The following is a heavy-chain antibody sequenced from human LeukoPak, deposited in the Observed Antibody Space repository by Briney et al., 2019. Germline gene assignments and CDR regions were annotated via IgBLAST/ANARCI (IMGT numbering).Heavy chain of an antibody. Sequence: GGSLRLSCAAPGFTFSSYAMHWVRQAPGKGLEWVAVISYDGSNKYYADSVKGRFTISRDNSKNTLYLQMNSLRAEDTAVYYCAKEQLVPYFDYWGQGTLVTVSS. CDR2: ISYDGSNK. CDR3: AKEQLVPYFDY. V-gene: IGHV3-30-3*01. D-gene: IGHD6-6*01. J-gene: IGHJ4*02. CDR1: GFTFSSYA.